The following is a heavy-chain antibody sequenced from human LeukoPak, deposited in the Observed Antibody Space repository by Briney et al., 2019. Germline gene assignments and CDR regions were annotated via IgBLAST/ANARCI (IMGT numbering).Heavy chain of an antibody. Sequence: GGSLRLSCAVSGLTFSDYYMSWIRQAPGKGLEGVSYISSSGSSLFYADSVKGRFTISRDNAKNSLYLQMNSLRAEDTAVYYCARRPYSSSWYYFDYWGQGTLVTVSS. V-gene: IGHV3-11*04. D-gene: IGHD6-13*01. CDR2: ISSSGSSL. CDR1: GLTFSDYY. CDR3: ARRPYSSSWYYFDY. J-gene: IGHJ4*02.